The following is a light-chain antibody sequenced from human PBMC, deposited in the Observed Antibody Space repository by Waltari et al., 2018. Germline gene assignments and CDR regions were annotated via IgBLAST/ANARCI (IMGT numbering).Light chain of an antibody. V-gene: IGKV3-15*01. CDR2: GAS. J-gene: IGKJ4*01. CDR1: QNIHDN. CDR3: QQYNKWPPLT. Sequence: EVLMTQSPATLSVSPGERVTISCRASQNIHDNLAWYQQKPGQAPRLLIYGASTRATDIPARFRGRGSGTEFTLTINSLQSEDLGIYYCQQYNKWPPLTFGGGTKVEIK.